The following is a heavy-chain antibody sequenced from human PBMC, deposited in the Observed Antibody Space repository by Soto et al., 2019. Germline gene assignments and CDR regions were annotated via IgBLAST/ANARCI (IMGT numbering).Heavy chain of an antibody. CDR2: IKHTGDA. CDR3: AREGRLHWFES. CDR1: GDSIKTETW. Sequence: QVHLQESGPGLVKPSETLSLTCAVSGDSIKTETWWSWLRQLQGTGLEWIGEIKHTGDANANPALRSRVSMSVDRTKNQFFLNLRSVSAADTGVYFCAREGRLHWFESWGQGTLVTVSS. J-gene: IGHJ5*01. V-gene: IGHV4-4*02.